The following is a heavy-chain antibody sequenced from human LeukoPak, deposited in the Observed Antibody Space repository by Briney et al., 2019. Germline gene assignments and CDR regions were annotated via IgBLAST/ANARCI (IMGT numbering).Heavy chain of an antibody. CDR3: ARHQRRGYSYGYDY. CDR1: GFTFSSYS. Sequence: GGSLRLSCAASGFTFSSYSMNWVRQAPGKGLEWVSSISSSSSYIYYADSVKGRFTISRDNAKNSLYLQMNSLRAEDTAVYYCARHQRRGYSYGYDYWGQGTLVTVSS. D-gene: IGHD5-18*01. CDR2: ISSSSSYI. V-gene: IGHV3-21*01. J-gene: IGHJ4*02.